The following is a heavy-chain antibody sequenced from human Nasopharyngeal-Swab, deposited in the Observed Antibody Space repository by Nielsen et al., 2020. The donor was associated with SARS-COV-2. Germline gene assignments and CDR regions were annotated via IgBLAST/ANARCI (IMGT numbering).Heavy chain of an antibody. CDR3: ARVWGDSSSGGGIDY. Sequence: SETLSLTCAVYGGSFSGYYWSWIRQPPGKGLEWIGEINHSGSTNYNPSLKSRVTISVDTSKNQFSLKLSSVTAADTAVYYCARVWGDSSSGGGIDYWGQGTLVTVSS. V-gene: IGHV4-34*01. D-gene: IGHD6-6*01. CDR1: GGSFSGYY. CDR2: INHSGST. J-gene: IGHJ4*02.